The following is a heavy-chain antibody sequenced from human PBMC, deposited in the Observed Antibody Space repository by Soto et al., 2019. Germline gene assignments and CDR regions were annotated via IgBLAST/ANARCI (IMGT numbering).Heavy chain of an antibody. V-gene: IGHV1-18*04. D-gene: IGHD2-15*01. Sequence: GASVKVSCKASCYTFTSYGISWVRNAPGQGLEWMGWISAYNGNTNYAQKLQGRVTMTTDTSTSTAYMELRSLRSDDTAVYYCARDLAGYCSGGSCALYPWGQGTLVTVSS. J-gene: IGHJ5*02. CDR1: CYTFTSYG. CDR2: ISAYNGNT. CDR3: ARDLAGYCSGGSCALYP.